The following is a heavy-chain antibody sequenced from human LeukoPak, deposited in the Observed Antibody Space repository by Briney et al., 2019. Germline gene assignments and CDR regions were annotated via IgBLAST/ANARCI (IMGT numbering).Heavy chain of an antibody. Sequence: GASVKVSCKASGYTFTSYGISWVRQAPGQGLEWMGWISAYNGNTNYAQKLQGRVTMTTDTSTSTAYMELRSLRSDDTAVYYCARLRIRKWLPHGAFDIWGQGTMVTVSS. D-gene: IGHD6-19*01. V-gene: IGHV1-18*01. CDR3: ARLRIRKWLPHGAFDI. J-gene: IGHJ3*02. CDR1: GYTFTSYG. CDR2: ISAYNGNT.